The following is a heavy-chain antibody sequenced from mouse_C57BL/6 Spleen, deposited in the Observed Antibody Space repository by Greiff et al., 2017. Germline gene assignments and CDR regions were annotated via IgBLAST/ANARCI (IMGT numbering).Heavy chain of an antibody. CDR3: ARRDFAY. CDR2: INPSTGGT. Sequence: VQLQQSGPELVKPGASVKISCTASGYSFTGYYMNWVKQSPEKSLEWIGEINPSTGGTTYNQKFKAKATLTVDKSSSTAYMQLKSLTSEDSAVYYCARRDFAYWGQGTLVTVSA. J-gene: IGHJ3*01. CDR1: GYSFTGYY. V-gene: IGHV1-42*01.